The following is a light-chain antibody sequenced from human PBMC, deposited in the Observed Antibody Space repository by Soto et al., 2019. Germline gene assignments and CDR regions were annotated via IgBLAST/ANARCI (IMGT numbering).Light chain of an antibody. CDR2: GAS. J-gene: IGKJ1*01. V-gene: IGKV3-20*01. Sequence: DIVLTQSPGTLSLSPGERATLSCRVSQSVSSNYLAWHQQKPGQAPRLLIYGASSRATGIPDRFSGSGSGTDFTLTISRLEPEDFAVYFCQQYGSSPPWTFGQGTKVEI. CDR1: QSVSSNY. CDR3: QQYGSSPPWT.